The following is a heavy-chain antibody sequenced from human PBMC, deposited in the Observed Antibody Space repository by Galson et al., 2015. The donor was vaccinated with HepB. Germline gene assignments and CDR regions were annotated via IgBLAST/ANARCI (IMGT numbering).Heavy chain of an antibody. J-gene: IGHJ4*02. V-gene: IGHV1-2*02. Sequence: SVKVSCKASGYTFTGYYMHWVRQAPGQGLEWMGWINPNSGGTNYAQKFQGRVTMTRDTSISTAYMELSRLRSDDTAVYYCARDAVKYSHGPVGYWGQGTLVTVSS. CDR1: GYTFTGYY. CDR2: INPNSGGT. CDR3: ARDAVKYSHGPVGY. D-gene: IGHD6-6*01.